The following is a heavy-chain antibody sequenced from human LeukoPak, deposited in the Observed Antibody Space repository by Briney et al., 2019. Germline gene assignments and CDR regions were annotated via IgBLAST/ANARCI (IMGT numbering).Heavy chain of an antibody. CDR3: ARDVKYNWNYDWFDP. CDR1: GGSISSSSYY. D-gene: IGHD1-7*01. CDR2: IYYSGST. Sequence: SETLSLTCTVSGGSISSSSYYWGWIRQPPGKGLEWIGSIYYSGSTYYNPSLKSRVTISVDTSKNQLSLKLSSVTAADTAVYYCARDVKYNWNYDWFDPWGQGTLVTVSS. V-gene: IGHV4-39*07. J-gene: IGHJ5*02.